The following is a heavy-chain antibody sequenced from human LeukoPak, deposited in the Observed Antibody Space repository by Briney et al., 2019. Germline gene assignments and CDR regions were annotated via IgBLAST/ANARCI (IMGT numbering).Heavy chain of an antibody. Sequence: SETLSLTCAVSGGSFSVYYWSWIRQPPGKGLEWIGEINHSGSTNYNPSLKSRVTISVDTSKNQFSLKLSSVTAADTAVYYCARGPRCSGGSCYSVRVDPWGQGTLVTVSS. CDR3: ARGPRCSGGSCYSVRVDP. CDR2: INHSGST. D-gene: IGHD2-15*01. CDR1: GGSFSVYY. V-gene: IGHV4-34*01. J-gene: IGHJ5*02.